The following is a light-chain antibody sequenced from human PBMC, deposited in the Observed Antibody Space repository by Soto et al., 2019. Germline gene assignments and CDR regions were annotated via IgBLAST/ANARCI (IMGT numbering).Light chain of an antibody. Sequence: QSALTQPASVSGSPGQSITISCTGTSSDIGAYNSVSRYQQHPGKAPKLMIYDVSNRPSGVSNRFSASKSGNTASLTISGLQAEDEADYYCSSRTTSNPYVFGTGTKLTV. V-gene: IGLV2-14*03. J-gene: IGLJ1*01. CDR1: SSDIGAYNS. CDR2: DVS. CDR3: SSRTTSNPYV.